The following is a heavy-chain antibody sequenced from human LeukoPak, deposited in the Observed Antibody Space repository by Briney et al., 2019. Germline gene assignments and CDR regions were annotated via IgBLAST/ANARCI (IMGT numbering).Heavy chain of an antibody. J-gene: IGHJ4*02. V-gene: IGHV3-23*01. CDR3: AKVAYCSSTSCPISNFDY. CDR1: GFTFSSYA. Sequence: GGSLRLSCAASGFTFSSYAISWVRQAPGKGLEWVSAISGSGGSTYYADSVKGRFTISRDNSKNTLCLQMNSLRAEDTAVYYCAKVAYCSSTSCPISNFDYWGQGTLVTVSS. D-gene: IGHD2-2*01. CDR2: ISGSGGST.